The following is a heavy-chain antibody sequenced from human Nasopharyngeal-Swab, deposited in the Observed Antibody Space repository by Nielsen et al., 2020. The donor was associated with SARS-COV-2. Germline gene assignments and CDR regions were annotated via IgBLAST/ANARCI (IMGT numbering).Heavy chain of an antibody. CDR2: ISSSSSYI. J-gene: IGHJ4*02. D-gene: IGHD1-26*01. CDR1: GFTFSSYS. Sequence: GESLKISCAASGFTFSSYSMNWVRQAPGKGLEWVSSISSSSSYIYYAGSVKGRFTISRDNAKNSLYLQMNSLRAEDTAVYYCATWELPRGNFDYWGQGTLVTVSS. V-gene: IGHV3-21*01. CDR3: ATWELPRGNFDY.